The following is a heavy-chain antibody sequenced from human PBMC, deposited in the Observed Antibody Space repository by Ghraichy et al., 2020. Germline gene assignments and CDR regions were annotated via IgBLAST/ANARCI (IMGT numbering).Heavy chain of an antibody. CDR2: ITTSSRTI. CDR3: ARASTVVRFYFYAGMDV. D-gene: IGHD4-23*01. CDR1: GFTFSDYN. V-gene: IGHV3-48*02. J-gene: IGHJ6*02. Sequence: GGSLRLSCVGSGFTFSDYNMNWVRQSPGKGLEWVSYITTSSRTIFYADSVKGRFTISRDNAQNSLYLQMNSLRDEDTAVYYCARASTVVRFYFYAGMDVWGQGTTVTDSS.